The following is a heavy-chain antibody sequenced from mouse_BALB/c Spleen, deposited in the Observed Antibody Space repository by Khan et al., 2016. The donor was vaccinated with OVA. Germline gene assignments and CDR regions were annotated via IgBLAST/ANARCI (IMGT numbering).Heavy chain of an antibody. CDR1: GFSLTDYG. CDR3: AKGVWSYYYALDY. V-gene: IGHV2-6-5*01. CDR2: LWGGGNT. Sequence: VQLVESGPGLVAPSQSLSITCTVSGFSLTDYGVSWIRQPPGKGLEWLGVLWGGGNTYYNSALRSRLSISKDNSKSQVFLEMSSLQTDDTAMYYCAKGVWSYYYALDYWGQGTSVTVSS. J-gene: IGHJ4*01.